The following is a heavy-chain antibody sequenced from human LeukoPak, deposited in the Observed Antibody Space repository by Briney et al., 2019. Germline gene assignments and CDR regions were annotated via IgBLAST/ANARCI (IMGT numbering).Heavy chain of an antibody. V-gene: IGHV3-23*01. J-gene: IGHJ4*02. Sequence: PGGSLRLSCAASGFTFSSHVMSWVRQAPGKGLEWVSSISSGGSTTYYVDPVKGRFTISRDNSKNTLYLQMDTLRAEDTAVYYCAKLPSGIPGWGQGTLVTASS. D-gene: IGHD5-18*01. CDR2: ISSGGSTT. CDR3: AKLPSGIPG. CDR1: GFTFSSHV.